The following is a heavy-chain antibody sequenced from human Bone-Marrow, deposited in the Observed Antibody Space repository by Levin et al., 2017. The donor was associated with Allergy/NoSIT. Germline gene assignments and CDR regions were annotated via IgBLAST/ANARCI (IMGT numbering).Heavy chain of an antibody. Sequence: GGSLRLSCAASGFTFSDYEMNWVRQAPGKGLEWLSYISSSETIIYYADSVRGRFTISRDNAKNSLYLQMNSLRVDDTAIYYCARGGNCSSTNCSGVHWFDPWGQGTLVTVSS. CDR1: GFTFSDYE. CDR3: ARGGNCSSTNCSGVHWFDP. J-gene: IGHJ5*02. D-gene: IGHD2-2*01. V-gene: IGHV3-48*03. CDR2: ISSSETII.